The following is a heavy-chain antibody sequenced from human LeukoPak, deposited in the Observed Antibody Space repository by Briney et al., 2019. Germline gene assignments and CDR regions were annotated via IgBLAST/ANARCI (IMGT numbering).Heavy chain of an antibody. CDR2: IYNSGST. Sequence: PSETLSLTCTVSGGSISSGDFYWSWIRQPPGKGLEWIAYIYNSGSTYYNPSLKTRVTISGDTPKNQFSLKLSSVTAADTAVYYCARGVSIPTTPKFDYWGQGTLVTVSS. J-gene: IGHJ4*02. V-gene: IGHV4-30-4*08. CDR3: ARGVSIPTTPKFDY. CDR1: GGSISSGDFY. D-gene: IGHD2-15*01.